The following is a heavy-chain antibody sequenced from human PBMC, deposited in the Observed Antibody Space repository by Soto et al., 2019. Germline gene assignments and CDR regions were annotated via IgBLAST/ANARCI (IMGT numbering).Heavy chain of an antibody. Sequence: GGSLRLSCASFGFKISSSRLNWVRQDPGRWLEWVAYISDSRSNTIYADSVKGRFTVSRDTSNNSLYLQMNSLRTEDTAVYYCATDFGHYDILTGYPTFVYWGQGTVVTVSS. V-gene: IGHV3-48*01. CDR1: GFKISSSR. J-gene: IGHJ4*02. CDR2: ISDSRSNT. D-gene: IGHD3-9*01. CDR3: ATDFGHYDILTGYPTFVY.